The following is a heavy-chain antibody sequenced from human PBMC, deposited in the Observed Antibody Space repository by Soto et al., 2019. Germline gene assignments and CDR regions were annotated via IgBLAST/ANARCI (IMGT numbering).Heavy chain of an antibody. D-gene: IGHD3-22*01. V-gene: IGHV4-30-4*01. Sequence: PSETLSLTCSVSGDSVTSGDYYWTWVRQSPGKGLEWIGYMSYSGNTAYNPSLSSRLTISLDTSKNHFSLKLHAATAADTAVYFCARVDEMNRSGYYDFEHWGQGTPVTVSS. CDR3: ARVDEMNRSGYYDFEH. J-gene: IGHJ1*01. CDR1: GDSVTSGDYY. CDR2: MSYSGNT.